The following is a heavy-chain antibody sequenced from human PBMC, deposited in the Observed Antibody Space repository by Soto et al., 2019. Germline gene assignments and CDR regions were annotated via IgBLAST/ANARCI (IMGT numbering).Heavy chain of an antibody. J-gene: IGHJ4*02. Sequence: ASVKVSCKTSGYTFSMHAIHWVRQAPGQGLEWMGWINAGNGDTKYSEKFQDRVAITRDAYASAANMEVRSLRSEDTAIYYCAPDEGGWNSIEGGFVKFILDYWGQGSVVTVSS. D-gene: IGHD1-7*01. CDR1: GYTFSMHA. V-gene: IGHV1-3*01. CDR3: APDEGGWNSIEGGFVKFILDY. CDR2: INAGNGDT.